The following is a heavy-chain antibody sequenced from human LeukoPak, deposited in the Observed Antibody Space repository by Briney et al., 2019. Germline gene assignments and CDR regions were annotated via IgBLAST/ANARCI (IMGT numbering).Heavy chain of an antibody. CDR3: ARDQGRDGYNYDY. Sequence: ASVKVSCKASGYTFTGYYMHWVRQAPGQGLEWMGWINPNSGGTHYAQKFQGRVTMTRDTSISTAYMELSWLRSDDTAVYYCARDQGRDGYNYDYWGQGTLVTVSS. CDR1: GYTFTGYY. CDR2: INPNSGGT. D-gene: IGHD5-24*01. V-gene: IGHV1-2*02. J-gene: IGHJ4*02.